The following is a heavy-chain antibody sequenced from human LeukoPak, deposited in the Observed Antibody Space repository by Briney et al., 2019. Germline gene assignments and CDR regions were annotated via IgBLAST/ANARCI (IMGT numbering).Heavy chain of an antibody. CDR2: ISAYNGNT. V-gene: IGHV1-18*01. CDR3: ARDKAVAAPSYFDY. J-gene: IGHJ4*02. D-gene: IGHD6-19*01. Sequence: ASVKVSCKASGYTFTSYGISWVRQAPGQGLEWMGWISAYNGNTNYAQKLQGRVTMTTDTSTSTAYMELRSLRSDDAAVYYCARDKAVAAPSYFDYWGQGTLVTVSS. CDR1: GYTFTSYG.